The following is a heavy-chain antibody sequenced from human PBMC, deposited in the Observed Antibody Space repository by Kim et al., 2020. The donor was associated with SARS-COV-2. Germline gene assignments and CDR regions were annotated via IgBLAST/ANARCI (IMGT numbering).Heavy chain of an antibody. CDR3: ARGGIAAAGMWFDP. J-gene: IGHJ5*02. D-gene: IGHD6-13*01. Sequence: SETLSLTCTVSGGSISSYYWSWIRQPPGKGLEWIGYIYYSGSTNYNPSLKSRVTISVDTSKNQFSLKLSSVTAADTAVYYCARGGIAAAGMWFDPWGQGTLVTVSS. CDR2: IYYSGST. V-gene: IGHV4-59*13. CDR1: GGSISSYY.